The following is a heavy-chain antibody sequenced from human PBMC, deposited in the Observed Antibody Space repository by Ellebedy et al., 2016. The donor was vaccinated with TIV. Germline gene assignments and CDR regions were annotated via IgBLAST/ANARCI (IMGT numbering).Heavy chain of an antibody. Sequence: MPSETLSLTCTVSGGSISSYYWSRIRQPPGKGLEWIGYIYYSGSTNYNPSLKSRVTISVDTSKNQFSLKLSSVTAADTAVYYCARSGPRTHYYYYGMDVWGQGTTVTVSS. CDR3: ARSGPRTHYYYYGMDV. CDR2: IYYSGST. D-gene: IGHD3-10*01. V-gene: IGHV4-59*08. CDR1: GGSISSYY. J-gene: IGHJ6*02.